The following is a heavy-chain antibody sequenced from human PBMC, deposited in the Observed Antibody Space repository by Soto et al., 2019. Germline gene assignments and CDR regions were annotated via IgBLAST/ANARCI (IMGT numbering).Heavy chain of an antibody. CDR3: ARAWAVPGSHWGD. D-gene: IGHD6-19*01. J-gene: IGHJ4*02. CDR1: GDSMNPYY. CDR2: IYFSGST. V-gene: IGHV4-59*01. Sequence: QVRLQESGPGLVKPSETLSLTCTVSGDSMNPYYWSWIRQPPGKGLEWIGYIYFSGSTNFNPSLKSRVTLSLDTSKRQFFLKLTSVTAADTAVYYCARAWAVPGSHWGDWGRGTLVTVSS.